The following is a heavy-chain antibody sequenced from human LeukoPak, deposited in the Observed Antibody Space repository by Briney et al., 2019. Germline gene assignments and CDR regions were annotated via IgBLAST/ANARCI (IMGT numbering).Heavy chain of an antibody. CDR3: ALDGDSSGRNAFDI. V-gene: IGHV3-64*01. Sequence: GESLRLSCAASGFTFSSYAMHWVRQAPGKGLEYVSAISSNGGSTYYANSVKGRFTISRDNSKNTLYLQMGSLRAEDMAVYYCALDGDSSGRNAFDIWGQGTMVTVSS. CDR2: ISSNGGST. CDR1: GFTFSSYA. D-gene: IGHD6-19*01. J-gene: IGHJ3*02.